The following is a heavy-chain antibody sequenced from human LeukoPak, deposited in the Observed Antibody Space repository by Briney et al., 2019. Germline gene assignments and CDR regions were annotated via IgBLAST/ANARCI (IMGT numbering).Heavy chain of an antibody. V-gene: IGHV3-23*01. Sequence: GGSLRLSCAASGFIFSSYSMSWVRQAPGKGLEWVSVITGSGGNTYYADSVKGRFTISKDNSKNTVYLQMSSLRVDDTAVYYCARPQSSSGYYWLFDDWGQGTLVTVSS. CDR2: ITGSGGNT. CDR3: ARPQSSSGYYWLFDD. CDR1: GFIFSSYS. D-gene: IGHD3-22*01. J-gene: IGHJ4*02.